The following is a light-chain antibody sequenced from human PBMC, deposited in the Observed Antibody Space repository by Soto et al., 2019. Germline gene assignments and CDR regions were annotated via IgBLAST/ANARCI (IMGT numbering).Light chain of an antibody. V-gene: IGLV1-40*01. CDR2: GNN. CDR3: QSYDSRLTAYV. J-gene: IGLJ1*01. CDR1: SSNIGAGYD. Sequence: QSVLTQPPSVSGAPGQRVTISCTGSSSNIGAGYDVHWYHQLPGAAPKLLVSGNNNRPSGVPDRFSASKSGTSASLAITGLQTEDVAQYYCQSYDSRLTAYVFGTGTKLTVL.